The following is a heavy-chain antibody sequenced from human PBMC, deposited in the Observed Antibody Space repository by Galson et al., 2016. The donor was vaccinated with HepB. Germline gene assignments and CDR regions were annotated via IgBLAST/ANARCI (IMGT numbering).Heavy chain of an antibody. CDR1: GGSISSHY. V-gene: IGHV4-59*11. Sequence: SETLSLTCSVSGGSISSHYWSWIRQPPGKGLEWIGDRSYTYNTYYNPSLKGRATISVDTSKNQLSLRLASVTAADTAVYYCARATPGYGGFPTWGQGTLVTVSS. CDR3: ARATPGYGGFPT. J-gene: IGHJ5*02. CDR2: RSYTYNT. D-gene: IGHD5-12*01.